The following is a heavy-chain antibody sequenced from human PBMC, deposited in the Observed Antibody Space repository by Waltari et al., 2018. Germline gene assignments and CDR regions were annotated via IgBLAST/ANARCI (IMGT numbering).Heavy chain of an antibody. CDR3: SNPGSTWFKELPDY. Sequence: QVQLVQSGAEVKKPGASVKVSCKVSGYTLTELSMHWVRQAPGKGLEWMGGFCPEDCETNYAQKVQGKSNMAEDTSTDTGYMELSRLRIEDTGVDLRSNPGSTWFKELPDYRGQGTLVTVSS. D-gene: IGHD3-10*01. V-gene: IGHV1-24*01. CDR2: FCPEDCET. J-gene: IGHJ4*02. CDR1: GYTLTELS.